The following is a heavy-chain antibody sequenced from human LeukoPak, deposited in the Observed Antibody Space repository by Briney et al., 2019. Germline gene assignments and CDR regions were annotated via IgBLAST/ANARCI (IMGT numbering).Heavy chain of an antibody. CDR2: SNWNGGST. V-gene: IGHV3-20*04. Sequence: GGSLRLSCAASGFTFHDYGMSWVRQAPAKGLEWGSGSNWNGGSTGYADPVKGRFTTSRDNAKNSLYLLMNSLRAEDTALYYCARGLSSGLGSFDYWGQGTLVTVSS. CDR1: GFTFHDYG. J-gene: IGHJ4*02. CDR3: ARGLSSGLGSFDY. D-gene: IGHD3-22*01.